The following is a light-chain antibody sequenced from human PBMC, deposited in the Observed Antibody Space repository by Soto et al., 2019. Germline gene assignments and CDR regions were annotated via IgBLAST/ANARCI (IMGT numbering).Light chain of an antibody. V-gene: IGKV1-5*01. Sequence: DIQMTQSPSTLSASVGDRVTITCRASQSISDWLAWYQQKPGRAPKLLTYDASILESGVPSRFGGSGSGTDFALTISSLQPDDFATYYCQQYNSPSKTFGPGTKVDIK. CDR2: DAS. CDR1: QSISDW. J-gene: IGKJ1*01. CDR3: QQYNSPSKT.